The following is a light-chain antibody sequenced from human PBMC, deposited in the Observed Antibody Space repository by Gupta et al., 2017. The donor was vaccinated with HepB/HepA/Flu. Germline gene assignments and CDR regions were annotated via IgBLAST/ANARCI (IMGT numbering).Light chain of an antibody. CDR1: SSDVTNYNY. J-gene: IGLJ2*01. V-gene: IGLV2-14*03. CDR2: DVS. Sequence: HSALPQPASVSGSPGHSITITCTGTSSDVTNYNYVAWYQQHPGKAPKHIIYDVSDWPSGVSNRVSGSKSGNKASLTISGLQAEDEALDHCSSYTSGSANVVFGGGTKLTVL. CDR3: SSYTSGSANVV.